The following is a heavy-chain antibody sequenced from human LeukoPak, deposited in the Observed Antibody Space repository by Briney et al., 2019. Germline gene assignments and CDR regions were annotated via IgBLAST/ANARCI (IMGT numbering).Heavy chain of an antibody. J-gene: IGHJ4*02. V-gene: IGHV4-34*01. CDR1: GGSFSGYY. D-gene: IGHD6-13*01. CDR2: INHSGST. CDR3: ARDRVAAASFDY. Sequence: SETLSLTCAVYGGSFSGYYWSWIRQPPGKGLEWIGEINHSGSTNYNPSLKSRVTISVDTSKNQFSLKLSSVTAADTAVYYCARDRVAAASFDYWGQGTLVTVSS.